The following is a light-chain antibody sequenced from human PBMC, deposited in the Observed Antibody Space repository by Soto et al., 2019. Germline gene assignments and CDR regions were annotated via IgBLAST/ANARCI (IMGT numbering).Light chain of an antibody. CDR1: SSNIGNKD. J-gene: IGLJ1*01. Sequence: QSVLTQPPSVSAAPGQKVTISCPGSSSNIGNKDVSWYQQLPGTAPKLLIYENNKRPSGIPDRFSGSKSGTSGTLGITGLQTGDEADYYCGTWDSGLSAHVFGTGTKVTVL. CDR3: GTWDSGLSAHV. V-gene: IGLV1-51*02. CDR2: ENN.